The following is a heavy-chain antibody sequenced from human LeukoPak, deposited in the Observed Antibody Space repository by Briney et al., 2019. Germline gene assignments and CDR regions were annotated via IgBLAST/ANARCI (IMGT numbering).Heavy chain of an antibody. CDR2: INPNSGCT. CDR3: ARDLYGGTSATFDY. Sequence: ASVKDSFKASGYTFTGYYMHWVRQAPGQGLEWMGWINPNSGCTYYAQKFQGRVTMTSDTSISTAYMELSRLRSDKTAGYYCARDLYGGTSATFDYWGQGTLVTVSS. J-gene: IGHJ4*02. CDR1: GYTFTGYY. D-gene: IGHD4-23*01. V-gene: IGHV1-2*02.